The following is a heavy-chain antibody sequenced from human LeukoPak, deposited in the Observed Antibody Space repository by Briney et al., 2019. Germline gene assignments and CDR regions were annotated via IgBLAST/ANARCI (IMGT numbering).Heavy chain of an antibody. J-gene: IGHJ4*02. CDR2: ISAYNGYT. V-gene: IGHV1-18*04. CDR1: GSAFTICS. Sequence: ASVNVSCKASGSAFTICSISWERHGPGQGLGRIGWISAYNGYTNYAQNLQCSVTRITDTSTSTDYMELRSLRSDDTAVYYCAREAPSVLRRGLTTVTNLDYWGQGTLVTVSS. D-gene: IGHD4-17*01. CDR3: AREAPSVLRRGLTTVTNLDY.